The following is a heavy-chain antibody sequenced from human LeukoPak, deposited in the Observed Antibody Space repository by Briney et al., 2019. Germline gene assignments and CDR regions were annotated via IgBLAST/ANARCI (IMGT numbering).Heavy chain of an antibody. CDR3: ARASIGAGEGDY. CDR1: GFTFSSYW. CDR2: INSDGSST. Sequence: GVLRLSCAASGFTFSSYWMHWVRQAPGKGLVWVSRINSDGSSTSYADSVKGRFTISRDNAKNTLYLQMNSLRAEDTAVYYCARASIGAGEGDYWGQGTLVTVSS. D-gene: IGHD6-13*01. J-gene: IGHJ4*02. V-gene: IGHV3-74*01.